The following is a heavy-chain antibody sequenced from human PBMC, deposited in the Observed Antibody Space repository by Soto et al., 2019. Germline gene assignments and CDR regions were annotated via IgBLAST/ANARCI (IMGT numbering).Heavy chain of an antibody. CDR1: GFTFSDYA. J-gene: IGHJ4*02. CDR3: AKPMQQWLVQPDSFDY. V-gene: IGHV3-23*01. Sequence: EVQLLESGGGLVQPGGSLRLSCAASGFTFSDYAMTWVRQAPGKGLEWVSVITGTGSNTYYADSVKGRFTISRDNSKNTLYLQMNRLRAEDAAVYYFAKPMQQWLVQPDSFDYWVQGTLVPCSS. CDR2: ITGTGSNT. D-gene: IGHD5-18*01.